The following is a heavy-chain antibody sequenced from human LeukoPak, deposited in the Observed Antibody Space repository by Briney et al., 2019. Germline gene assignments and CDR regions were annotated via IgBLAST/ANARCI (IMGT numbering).Heavy chain of an antibody. D-gene: IGHD2-15*01. V-gene: IGHV3-23*01. CDR3: AKTLAYCSGGSCYSNYYFDY. Sequence: GGSLRLSCAASGFTFSNYAMSWVRQAPGKGLEWVSAISGSGVSTDYADSVKGRFTISGDNSKNTLYLQMSSLRAEDTAVYYCAKTLAYCSGGSCYSNYYFDYWGQGTLVTVSS. CDR2: ISGSGVST. CDR1: GFTFSNYA. J-gene: IGHJ4*02.